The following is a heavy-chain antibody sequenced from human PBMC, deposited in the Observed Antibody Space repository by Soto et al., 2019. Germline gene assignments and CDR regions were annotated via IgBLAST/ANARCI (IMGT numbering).Heavy chain of an antibody. CDR3: ARILDYYGSGSHHPSDP. CDR1: GFSLSTSGMC. Sequence: SGPTLVNPTQTLTLTCTFSGFSLSTSGMCVSWIRQPPGKALEWLALIDWDDDKYYSTSLKTRLTISKDTSKNQVVLTMTNMDPVDTATYYCARILDYYGSGSHHPSDPWGQGTLVTVSS. J-gene: IGHJ5*02. V-gene: IGHV2-70*01. D-gene: IGHD3-10*01. CDR2: IDWDDDK.